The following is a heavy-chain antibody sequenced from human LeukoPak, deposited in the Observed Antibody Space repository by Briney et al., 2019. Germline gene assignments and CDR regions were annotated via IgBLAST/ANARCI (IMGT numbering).Heavy chain of an antibody. CDR1: GGSITSGRYY. V-gene: IGHV4-31*03. Sequence: SQTLSLTCSVSGGSITSGRYYWAWIRQYPEKGLEWIGYSYYSGSTHFKPSLKSRATISLDKSKNQFSLNLTSATAADTAVYYCARATYDLLTGYYLDSWGQGTLVTVSS. J-gene: IGHJ4*02. CDR3: ARATYDLLTGYYLDS. D-gene: IGHD3-9*01. CDR2: SYYSGST.